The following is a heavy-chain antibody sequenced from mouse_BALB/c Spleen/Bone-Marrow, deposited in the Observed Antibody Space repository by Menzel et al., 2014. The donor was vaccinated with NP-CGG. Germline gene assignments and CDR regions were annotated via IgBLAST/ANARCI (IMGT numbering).Heavy chain of an antibody. D-gene: IGHD1-1*01. CDR1: GYSFTGYF. J-gene: IGHJ2*01. CDR3: GRGAYYYGSSYYFDH. V-gene: IGHV1-37*01. CDR2: INPYIGDT. Sequence: EVKLQESGPELVKPGASVKIPCKASGYSFTGYFMNWVKQSHGKSLEWIGRINPYIGDTFYNQKFKGKATLTVDKSSSTAHMELLSLTSEDSAVYYCGRGAYYYGSSYYFDHWGQGTTLTVPS.